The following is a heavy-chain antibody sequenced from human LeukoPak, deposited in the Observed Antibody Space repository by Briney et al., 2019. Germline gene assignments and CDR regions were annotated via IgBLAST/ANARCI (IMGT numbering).Heavy chain of an antibody. CDR1: GGSFSGYY. CDR2: INHSGST. D-gene: IGHD5-12*01. CDR3: ARHGYSGYQVHD. V-gene: IGHV4-34*01. J-gene: IGHJ4*02. Sequence: SETLSLTCAVYGGSFSGYYWSWIRQPPGKGLEWIGEINHSGSTNYNPSLKSRVTISIDTSKNQFSLKLSSVTAADTAVYYCARHGYSGYQVHDWGQGTLVTVSS.